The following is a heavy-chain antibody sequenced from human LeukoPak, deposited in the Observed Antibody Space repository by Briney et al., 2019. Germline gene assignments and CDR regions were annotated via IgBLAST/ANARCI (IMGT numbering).Heavy chain of an antibody. CDR3: ARDKVVAATHSNHYYYYYGMDV. CDR2: IYYSGST. V-gene: IGHV4-59*01. D-gene: IGHD2-15*01. J-gene: IGHJ6*02. CDR1: GGSISSYY. Sequence: SGPGLVKPSETLSLTCTVSGGSISSYYWSWIRQPPGKGLEWIGYIYYSGSTNYNPSLKSRVTISVDTSKNQFSLKLSSVTAADTAVYYYARDKVVAATHSNHYYYYYGMDVRGQGTTVTVSS.